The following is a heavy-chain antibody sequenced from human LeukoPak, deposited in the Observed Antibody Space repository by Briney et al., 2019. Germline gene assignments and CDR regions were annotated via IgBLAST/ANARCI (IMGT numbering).Heavy chain of an antibody. J-gene: IGHJ3*02. CDR2: IYYSGST. D-gene: IGHD3-10*01. V-gene: IGHV4-39*01. Sequence: SETLSLTCTVSGGSISSYYWGWIRQPPGKGLEWIGSIYYSGSTYYNPSLKSRVTISVDTSKNQFSLKLSSVTAADTAVYYCARRSYGSGSYFRAFDIWGQGTMVTVSS. CDR3: ARRSYGSGSYFRAFDI. CDR1: GGSISSYY.